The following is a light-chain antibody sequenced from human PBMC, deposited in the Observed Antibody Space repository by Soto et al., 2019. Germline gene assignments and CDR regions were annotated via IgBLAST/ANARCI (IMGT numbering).Light chain of an antibody. CDR3: SSYTSSSTPYV. CDR2: DVT. CDR1: SSDVGGYNY. Sequence: QSVVTQAASVSGSPGQSITISCTGTSSDVGGYNYVSWYQQHPVKAPKLMIYDVTNRPSGVSDRFSGSKSGNTASLTISGLQAEDEADYYCSSYTSSSTPYVFGTGTKVTVL. J-gene: IGLJ1*01. V-gene: IGLV2-14*01.